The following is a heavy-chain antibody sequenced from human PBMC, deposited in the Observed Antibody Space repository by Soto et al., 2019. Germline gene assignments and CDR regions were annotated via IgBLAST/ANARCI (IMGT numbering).Heavy chain of an antibody. J-gene: IGHJ4*02. CDR2: ISSSGSTI. CDR1: GFTFSDYY. CDR3: ARGFLGGYYSYFDY. Sequence: GGSLRLSCAASGFTFSDYYMSWIRQAPGNGLVFVSFISSSGSTIYFADSVKGRFTISRDNAKNSLYLQMNSLRAEDTAVYYCARGFLGGYYSYFDYWGQGTLVTVSS. V-gene: IGHV3-11*01. D-gene: IGHD3-3*01.